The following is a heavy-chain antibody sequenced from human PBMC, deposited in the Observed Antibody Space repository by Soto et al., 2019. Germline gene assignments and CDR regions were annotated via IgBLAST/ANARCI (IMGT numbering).Heavy chain of an antibody. V-gene: IGHV3-21*01. Sequence: GGSLRLSCAASGFTFRSVPMSWVRQAPGKGLEWVSTISSNSAYIYYTDAMRGRFTISRDNAKNSLHLQMNSLRAEDTAVYYCTRDASRDSSARGWFDPWGPGTLVTVSS. J-gene: IGHJ5*02. CDR3: TRDASRDSSARGWFDP. CDR1: GFTFRSVP. CDR2: ISSNSAYI. D-gene: IGHD6-13*01.